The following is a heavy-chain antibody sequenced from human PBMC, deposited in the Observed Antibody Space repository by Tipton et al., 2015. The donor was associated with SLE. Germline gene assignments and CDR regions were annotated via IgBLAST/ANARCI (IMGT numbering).Heavy chain of an antibody. J-gene: IGHJ3*02. D-gene: IGHD2-15*01. CDR2: IYYSGST. Sequence: TLSLTCTVSGGSISSSSYYWGWIRQPPGKGLEWIGSIYYSGSTYYNPSLKSRVTISVDTSKNQFSLKLSSVTAADTSVYYCATSIVGNAFDIWGQGTMVTVTP. CDR3: ATSIVGNAFDI. CDR1: GGSISSSSYY. V-gene: IGHV4-39*07.